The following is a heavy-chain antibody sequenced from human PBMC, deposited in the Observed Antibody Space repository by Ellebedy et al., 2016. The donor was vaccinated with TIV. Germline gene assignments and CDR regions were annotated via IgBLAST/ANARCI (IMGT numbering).Heavy chain of an antibody. J-gene: IGHJ5*02. CDR3: TRGFYEKFDP. CDR1: GYTFTKYG. Sequence: ASVKVSCKASGYTFTKYGISWVRQAPGQGLEWMGWISGYNGDTNYAQKFQGRVTMTTDTSTSNVYMELRSLSFDDTAVYYCTRGFYEKFDPWGQGTLVTVS. CDR2: ISGYNGDT. V-gene: IGHV1-18*04. D-gene: IGHD5/OR15-5a*01.